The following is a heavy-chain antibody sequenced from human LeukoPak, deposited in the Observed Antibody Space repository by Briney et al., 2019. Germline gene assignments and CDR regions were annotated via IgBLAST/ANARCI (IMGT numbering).Heavy chain of an antibody. J-gene: IGHJ4*02. Sequence: GGSLRLSCAASGFTFSSHAMSWVRQAPGKGLEWVSSIGSSGATFYADSVKGWFTISRDNSKNTLFLQMNSLRAEDTAVYFCAKVTAWYSSSWYLAYWGQGTLVTVSS. CDR3: AKVTAWYSSSWYLAY. CDR1: GFTFSSHA. D-gene: IGHD6-13*01. CDR2: IGSSGAT. V-gene: IGHV3-23*01.